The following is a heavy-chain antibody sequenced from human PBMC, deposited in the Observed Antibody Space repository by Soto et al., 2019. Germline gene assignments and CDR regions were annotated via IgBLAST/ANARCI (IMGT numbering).Heavy chain of an antibody. CDR3: ARDRVTHNWFDP. Sequence: QVQLVQSGAEVKKPGSSVKVSCKASGGTFSSYTISWVRQAPGQGLEWMGRIIPILGIANYAQKFQGRVTIPADKSTSTAYMELSSLRSEDTAVYYCARDRVTHNWFDPWGQGTLVTVSS. D-gene: IGHD5-18*01. CDR2: IIPILGIA. CDR1: GGTFSSYT. V-gene: IGHV1-69*08. J-gene: IGHJ5*02.